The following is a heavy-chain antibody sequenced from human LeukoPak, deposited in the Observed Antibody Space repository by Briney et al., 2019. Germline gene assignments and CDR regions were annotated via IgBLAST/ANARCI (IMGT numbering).Heavy chain of an antibody. J-gene: IGHJ4*02. CDR3: ARVGYYGSGSYYSD. D-gene: IGHD3-10*01. CDR1: GGSFSGYY. CDR2: INHSGST. V-gene: IGHV4-34*01. Sequence: SETLSLTCAVYGGSFSGYYWGWIRQPPGKGLEWIGEINHSGSTNYNPSLKSRVTISVDTSKNQFSLKLSSVTAADTAVYYCARVGYYGSGSYYSDWGQGTLVTVSS.